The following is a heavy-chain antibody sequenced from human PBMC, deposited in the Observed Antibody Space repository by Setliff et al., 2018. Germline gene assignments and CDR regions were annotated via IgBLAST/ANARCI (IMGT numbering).Heavy chain of an antibody. Sequence: PSETLSLTCTVSGGSISGYYWNWIRQTPEMRLEWIGHIHFSGNTHFNPSLKSRVTISVDTSKNRFSLNLSSVTAADTAVYFCARDNTIVGATDYWGQGILVTVSS. CDR2: IHFSGNT. J-gene: IGHJ4*02. D-gene: IGHD1-26*01. CDR3: ARDNTIVGATDY. CDR1: GGSISGYY. V-gene: IGHV4-59*12.